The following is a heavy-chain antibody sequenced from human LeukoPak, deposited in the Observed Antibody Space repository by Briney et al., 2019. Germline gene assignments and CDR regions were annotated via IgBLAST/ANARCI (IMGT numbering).Heavy chain of an antibody. D-gene: IGHD6-19*01. CDR3: ARDHPLPPRIAVAGGGAFDI. J-gene: IGHJ3*02. CDR2: IIPIFGTA. CDR1: GGTFSSYA. V-gene: IGHV1-69*01. Sequence: GSSVKVSCKASGGTFSSYAISWVRQAPGQGLEWMGGIIPIFGTANYAQKFQGRVTITADESTSTAYMELSSLRSEDTAVYYCARDHPLPPRIAVAGGGAFDIWGQGTMVTVSS.